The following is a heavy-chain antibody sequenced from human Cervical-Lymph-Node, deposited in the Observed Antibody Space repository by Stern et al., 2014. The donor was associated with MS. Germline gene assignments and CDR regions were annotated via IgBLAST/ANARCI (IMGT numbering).Heavy chain of an antibody. J-gene: IGHJ4*02. V-gene: IGHV7-4-1*02. CDR2: INTNTGNP. CDR1: GYTFTDYA. CDR3: ARRTGRYYFDY. Sequence: QVQLVQSGSELKKPGASVKVSCKASGYTFTDYAMHWVRQAPGQGLEWMGWINTNTGNPTYAQGFTGRFVFSLDTSFTTAYLQISSLKADDTAFYYCARRTGRYYFDYWGQGTLVTVSS. D-gene: IGHD3-10*01.